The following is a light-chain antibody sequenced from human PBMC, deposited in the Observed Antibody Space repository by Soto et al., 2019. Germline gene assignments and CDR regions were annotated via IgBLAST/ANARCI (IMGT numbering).Light chain of an antibody. V-gene: IGKV4-1*01. J-gene: IGKJ1*01. CDR3: QQYYGTPRT. CDR1: QSVLYSPNYENY. Sequence: DNVMTQYTDSLAVSLDERATINCKSSQSVLYSPNYENYLAWYQQHTGQTPKLLVYWASARKTGVPDRFSGSGSGTDFTLTISSLQAEDVAVYYCQQYYGTPRTFGQGTKVDIK. CDR2: WAS.